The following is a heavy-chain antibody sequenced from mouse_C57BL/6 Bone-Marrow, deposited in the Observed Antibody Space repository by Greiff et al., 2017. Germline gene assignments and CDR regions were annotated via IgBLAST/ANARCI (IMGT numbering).Heavy chain of an antibody. D-gene: IGHD1-1*01. J-gene: IGHJ3*01. Sequence: QVQLQQPGAELVRPGTSVKLSCKASGYTFTSYWMHWVKQRPGQGLEWIGVIDPSDSYTNYNQKFKGKATLTVDTSSSTAYMQLSSLTSEDSAVYYCACYYYGSSSSWFAYWGQGTLVTVSA. V-gene: IGHV1-59*01. CDR1: GYTFTSYW. CDR2: IDPSDSYT. CDR3: ACYYYGSSSSWFAY.